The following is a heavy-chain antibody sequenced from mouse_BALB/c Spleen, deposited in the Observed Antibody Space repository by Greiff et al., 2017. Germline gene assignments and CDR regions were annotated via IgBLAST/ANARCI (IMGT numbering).Heavy chain of an antibody. CDR1: GFAFSSYD. CDR3: ARQYGSSYGYAMDY. V-gene: IGHV5-9-3*01. Sequence: DVQLVESGGGLVKPGGSLKLSCAASGFAFSSYDMSWVRQTPEKRLKWVAYISSGGSYTYYPDSVKGRFTISRDNAKNTLYLQMSSLRSEDTAMYYCARQYGSSYGYAMDYWGQGTSVTVSS. D-gene: IGHD1-1*01. J-gene: IGHJ4*01. CDR2: ISSGGSYT.